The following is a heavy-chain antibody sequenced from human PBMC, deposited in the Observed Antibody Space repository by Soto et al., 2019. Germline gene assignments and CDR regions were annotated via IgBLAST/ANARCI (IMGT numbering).Heavy chain of an antibody. Sequence: PSETLSLTCAVSGGSISSGGYSWSWIRQPPGKGLEWIGYIYHSGSTYYNPSLKSRVTISVDRSKNQFSLKLSSVTAADTAVYYCARTVVVAGYFGYWGQGTLVTVSS. D-gene: IGHD2-15*01. V-gene: IGHV4-30-2*01. CDR1: GGSISSGGYS. J-gene: IGHJ4*02. CDR3: ARTVVVAGYFGY. CDR2: IYHSGST.